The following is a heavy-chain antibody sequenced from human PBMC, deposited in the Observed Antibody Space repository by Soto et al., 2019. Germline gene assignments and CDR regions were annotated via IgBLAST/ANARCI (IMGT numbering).Heavy chain of an antibody. CDR3: AREVVAASYDAFDI. J-gene: IGHJ3*02. V-gene: IGHV1-8*01. D-gene: IGHD2-15*01. Sequence: QVQLVQSGAEVKKPGASVKVSCKASGYTFTSYDINWVRQATGQGLEWMGWMNPNSGNTGYAQKSQGRVTMTRNTSISTAYMELSSLRSEDTAVYYCAREVVAASYDAFDIWGQGTMVTVSS. CDR2: MNPNSGNT. CDR1: GYTFTSYD.